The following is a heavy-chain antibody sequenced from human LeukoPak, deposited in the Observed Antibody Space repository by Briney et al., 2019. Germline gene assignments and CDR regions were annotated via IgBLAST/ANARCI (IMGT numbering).Heavy chain of an antibody. D-gene: IGHD2-21*02. Sequence: ASVKVSCKVSGYTLTELSMHWVRQAPGKGLAWMGGFNPEDGETIYTQKFQGRVTMTEDTSADTAYMELSSLRSEDTAVYYCATWVGTTLIFDYWGQGTLVTVS. J-gene: IGHJ4*02. CDR2: FNPEDGET. CDR3: ATWVGTTLIFDY. V-gene: IGHV1-24*01. CDR1: GYTLTELS.